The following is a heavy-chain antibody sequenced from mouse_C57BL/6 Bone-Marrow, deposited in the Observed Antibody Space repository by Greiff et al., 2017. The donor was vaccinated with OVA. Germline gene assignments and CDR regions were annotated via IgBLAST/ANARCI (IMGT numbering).Heavy chain of an antibody. CDR1: GYAFTNYL. V-gene: IGHV1-54*01. Sequence: VQLQQSGAELVRPGTSVKVSCKASGYAFTNYLIEWVKQRPGQGLEWIGVINPGSGGTNYNEKFKGKATLTADKSSSTAYMQLSSLTSEDSAVYFCARAEGYDRAWFAYWGQGTLVTVSA. J-gene: IGHJ3*01. D-gene: IGHD2-2*01. CDR2: INPGSGGT. CDR3: ARAEGYDRAWFAY.